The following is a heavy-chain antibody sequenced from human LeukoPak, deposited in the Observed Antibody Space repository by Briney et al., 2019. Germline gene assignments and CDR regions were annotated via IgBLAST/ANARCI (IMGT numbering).Heavy chain of an antibody. CDR2: INPSGGST. V-gene: IGHV1-46*01. Sequence: ASVKVSCKASGYTFSSHYLHWLRQAPGQGLEWMGIINPSGGSTSYAQKFQGRVTMTRDMSTSTVYMELSSLRSEDTAVYYCARAGAAAGREAFDIWGQGTMVTVSS. CDR3: ARAGAAAGREAFDI. CDR1: GYTFSSHY. J-gene: IGHJ3*02. D-gene: IGHD6-13*01.